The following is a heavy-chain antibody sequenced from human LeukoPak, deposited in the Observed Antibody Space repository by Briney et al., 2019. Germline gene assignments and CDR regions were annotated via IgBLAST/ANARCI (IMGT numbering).Heavy chain of an antibody. Sequence: GGSLRLSCAASGFTFSSYSMNWVRQAPGKGLEWVSSISSSSSYIYYADSVKGRFTISRDNAKNSLYLQMNSLRAEDTAVYYCARERGIVRPSDYWGQGSLVTVSS. CDR1: GFTFSSYS. CDR2: ISSSSSYI. D-gene: IGHD2/OR15-2a*01. V-gene: IGHV3-21*01. CDR3: ARERGIVRPSDY. J-gene: IGHJ4*02.